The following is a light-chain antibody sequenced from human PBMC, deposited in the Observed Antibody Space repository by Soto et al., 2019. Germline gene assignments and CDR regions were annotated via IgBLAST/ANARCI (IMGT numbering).Light chain of an antibody. J-gene: IGLJ1*01. CDR3: ATWDDSLSNYV. Sequence: QSVLTQPPSVSGAPGQRVTISCSGSSSNIGSNYVYWYQHLTGTAPKLLIYRNNQRPSGVPDRFSGSKSGTSASLAISGLRSEDEADYYCATWDDSLSNYVFGTGTKVTVL. CDR2: RNN. V-gene: IGLV1-47*01. CDR1: SSNIGSNY.